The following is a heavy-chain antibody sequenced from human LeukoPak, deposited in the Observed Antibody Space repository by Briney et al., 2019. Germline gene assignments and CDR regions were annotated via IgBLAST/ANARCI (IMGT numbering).Heavy chain of an antibody. CDR2: IYPGDSDT. Sequence: GESLKISCKGSGYSFTSYWIGWVRQMPGKGLEWMGIIYPGDSDTRYSPSFQGQVTISADKSISTAYLQWSSLKASDTAMYYCARHAGSSSPYYYYYYMDVWGKGTTVTVSS. CDR1: GYSFTSYW. CDR3: ARHAGSSSPYYYYYYMDV. J-gene: IGHJ6*03. D-gene: IGHD6-6*01. V-gene: IGHV5-51*01.